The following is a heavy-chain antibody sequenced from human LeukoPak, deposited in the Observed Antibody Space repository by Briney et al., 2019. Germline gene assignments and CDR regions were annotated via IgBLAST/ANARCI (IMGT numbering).Heavy chain of an antibody. D-gene: IGHD6-19*01. CDR2: IYYSGST. CDR3: AREVVAVAGFDY. CDR1: GGSVSSGSYY. V-gene: IGHV4-61*01. J-gene: IGHJ4*02. Sequence: SETLSLTCTVSGGSVSSGSYYWSWIRQPPGTGLEWIGYIYYSGSTNYNPSLKSRVTISVDTSKNQFSLKLSSVTAADTAVYYCAREVVAVAGFDYWGQGTLVTVSS.